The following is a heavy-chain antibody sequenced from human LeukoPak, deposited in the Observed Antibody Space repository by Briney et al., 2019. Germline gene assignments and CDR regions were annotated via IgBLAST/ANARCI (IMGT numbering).Heavy chain of an antibody. D-gene: IGHD6-13*01. CDR1: GYTFTGYY. CDR2: INPNSGGT. Sequence: SVKVSCKASGYTFTGYYMHWVRQAPGQGLEWMGWINPNSGGTNYAQKFQGRVTMTRDTSISTASMELSRLRSDDTAVYYCAIRGGSSSWYYYGMDVWGQGTTVTVSS. V-gene: IGHV1-2*02. CDR3: AIRGGSSSWYYYGMDV. J-gene: IGHJ6*02.